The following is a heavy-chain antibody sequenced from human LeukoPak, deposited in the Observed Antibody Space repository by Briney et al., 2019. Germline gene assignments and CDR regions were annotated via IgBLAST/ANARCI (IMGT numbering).Heavy chain of an antibody. CDR3: ARSTSETGNDY. V-gene: IGHV3-21*01. D-gene: IGHD3-9*01. CDR2: LSRDSKYI. J-gene: IGHJ4*02. Sequence: GGSLRLSCAASGFTFSSYSMNWVRQAPGKGLEWVSSLSRDSKYIYYADSVKGRFTISRDNAKNSVYLQMSSLRAEDTAVYYCARSTSETGNDYWGQGTLSPSPQ. CDR1: GFTFSSYS.